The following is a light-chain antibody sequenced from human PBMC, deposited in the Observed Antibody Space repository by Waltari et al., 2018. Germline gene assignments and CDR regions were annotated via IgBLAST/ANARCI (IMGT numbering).Light chain of an antibody. CDR3: LLSYSGGRRV. CDR2: DTS. J-gene: IGLJ3*02. V-gene: IGLV7-46*01. CDR1: TGFVTSVRY. Sequence: QAVVTQEPSLTVSPGGTVTLTCGSSTGFVTSVRYPYWFQQKPGQAPKTLIYDTSNKPSWTPARFSVSLVGGKAALTLSGAQPEDEADYYCLLSYSGGRRVFGGGTKLTVL.